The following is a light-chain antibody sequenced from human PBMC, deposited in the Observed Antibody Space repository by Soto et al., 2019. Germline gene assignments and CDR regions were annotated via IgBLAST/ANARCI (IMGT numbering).Light chain of an antibody. CDR2: DVN. V-gene: IGLV2-11*01. CDR3: SSYSGTYTLPHFV. CDR1: SSDVGDYRY. J-gene: IGLJ1*01. Sequence: QSALTQPRSVSGSPGQSVTISCTGTSSDVGDYRYVSWYQQHPGKAPKLIIYDVNKRPSGVPDRVSGSKSGNTASLTISGLRVADEADYHCSSYSGTYTLPHFVFGTGTKVTVL.